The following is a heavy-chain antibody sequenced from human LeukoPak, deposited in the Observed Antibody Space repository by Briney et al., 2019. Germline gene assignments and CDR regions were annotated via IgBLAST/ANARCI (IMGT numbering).Heavy chain of an antibody. CDR2: IRGRADTT. V-gene: IGHV3-48*01. J-gene: IGHJ6*02. Sequence: GGSLRLSCAASGFTFTMFSMNWVRQAPGKGLEWIAFIRGRADTTYYAGSVQGRFTISRDNSKNTLYLQMNSLRAEDTAVYYCARPRLGGLYYGMDVWGQGTTVTVSS. D-gene: IGHD3-16*01. CDR1: GFTFTMFS. CDR3: ARPRLGGLYYGMDV.